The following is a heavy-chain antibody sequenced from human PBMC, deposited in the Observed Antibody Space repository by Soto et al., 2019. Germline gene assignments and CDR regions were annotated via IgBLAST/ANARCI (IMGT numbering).Heavy chain of an antibody. CDR1: GGSISSYY. CDR3: ARFVRGVTSDYYMDV. D-gene: IGHD3-10*01. J-gene: IGHJ6*03. CDR2: IYYSGST. Sequence: QSQTLSLTCTVSGGSISSYYWSWIRQPPGKGLEWIGYIYYSGSTNYNPSLKSRVTISVDTSKNQFSLKLSSVTAADTAVYYCARFVRGVTSDYYMDVWGKGTTVTVSS. V-gene: IGHV4-59*08.